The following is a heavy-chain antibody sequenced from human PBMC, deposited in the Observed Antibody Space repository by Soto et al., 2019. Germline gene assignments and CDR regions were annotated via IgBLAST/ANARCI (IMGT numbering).Heavy chain of an antibody. CDR2: ISYDGSNK. J-gene: IGHJ6*02. CDR1: GFTFSSYA. V-gene: IGHV3-30-3*01. Sequence: GSLRLACAASGFTFSSYAMHWVRQAPGKGLEWVAVISYDGSNKYYADSVKGRFTISRDNSKNTLYLQMNSPRAEDTAVYYCAREDIIVATTTYYYGMDVWGQGTTVTVSS. CDR3: AREDIIVATTTYYYGMDV. D-gene: IGHD5-12*01.